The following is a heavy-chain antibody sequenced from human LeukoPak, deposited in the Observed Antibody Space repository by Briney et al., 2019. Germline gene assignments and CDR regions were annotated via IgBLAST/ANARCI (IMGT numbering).Heavy chain of an antibody. CDR1: GISFGSYW. CDR2: IGQDGTET. Sequence: GGSLRLSCAASGISFGSYWVTWVRQAPGKGLEWVANIGQDGTETVYVGSVKGRFTISRDNARKLLFLQMNSLRADYTAVYYCAIPSSYDGSRYYHAYWGQGTLVSVYS. CDR3: AIPSSYDGSRYYHAY. V-gene: IGHV3-7*01. J-gene: IGHJ4*02. D-gene: IGHD3-22*01.